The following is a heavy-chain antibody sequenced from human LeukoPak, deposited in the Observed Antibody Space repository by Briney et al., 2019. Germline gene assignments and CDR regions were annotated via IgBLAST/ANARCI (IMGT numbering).Heavy chain of an antibody. Sequence: ASETLSLTCTVSGGSISSGGYYWSWIRQHPGKGLEWIGYIYYSGSTYYNPSLKSRVTISVDTSKNQFSLKLNSVTAADTAVYYRARGGDGYNFDAFDIWGQGTMVTVSS. CDR2: IYYSGST. CDR3: ARGGDGYNFDAFDI. D-gene: IGHD5-24*01. V-gene: IGHV4-31*03. CDR1: GGSISSGGYY. J-gene: IGHJ3*02.